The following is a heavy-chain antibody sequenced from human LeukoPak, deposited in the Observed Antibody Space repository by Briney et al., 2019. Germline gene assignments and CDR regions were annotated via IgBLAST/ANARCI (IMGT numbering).Heavy chain of an antibody. Sequence: SETLSLTCTVSGGSISSSSYYWGWIRQPPGKGLEWIGSIYYSGSTYYNPSLKSRVTISVDTSKNQFSLKLSSVTAADTAVYHCARQGLWFGESPDYWGQGTLVTVSS. CDR2: IYYSGST. J-gene: IGHJ4*02. V-gene: IGHV4-39*01. CDR1: GGSISSSSYY. CDR3: ARQGLWFGESPDY. D-gene: IGHD3-10*01.